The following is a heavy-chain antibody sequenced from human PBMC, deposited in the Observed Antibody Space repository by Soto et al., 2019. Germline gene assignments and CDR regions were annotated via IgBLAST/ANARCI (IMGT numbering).Heavy chain of an antibody. CDR2: HHSDST. D-gene: IGHD3-16*01. V-gene: IGHV4-4*09. Sequence: QVQLQESGPGLVKPSETLSLTCTVSGGSMRGQHWSWIRQPPGKGLEWIGHHSDSTNYNPSLKSLITISTDTSKNQFSLKLSSVTAADTAVYYCATYTVGEGGSGYWGQGTLVTVSS. CDR3: ATYTVGEGGSGY. J-gene: IGHJ4*02. CDR1: GGSMRGQH.